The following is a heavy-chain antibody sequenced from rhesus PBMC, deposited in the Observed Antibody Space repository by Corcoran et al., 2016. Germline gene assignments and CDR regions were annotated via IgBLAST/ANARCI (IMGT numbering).Heavy chain of an antibody. CDR2: IYSSNENT. D-gene: IGHD3-3*01. V-gene: IGHV4S7*01. CDR1: GGPISGAYG. J-gene: IGHJ5-2*02. Sequence: QVQLQESGPGLLKPSDTLSLTCAVSGGPISGAYGWGWIRHPPGKGLEWFGNIYSSNENTYYNPSLKGRVTISTDTSKNQFSLKLSSVTAADTAVYYCARDVLQYLDWLLYGHNSLDVWGRGVLVTVSS. CDR3: ARDVLQYLDWLLYGHNSLDV.